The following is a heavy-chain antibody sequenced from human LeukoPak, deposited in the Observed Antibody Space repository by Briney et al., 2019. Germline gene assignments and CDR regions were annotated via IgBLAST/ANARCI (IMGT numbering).Heavy chain of an antibody. CDR1: GFTFSSYW. J-gene: IGHJ5*02. CDR2: IEQDGSEK. Sequence: GGSLRLSCAASGFTFSSYWMSWVRQAPGKGLEWVANIEQDGSEKYYVDSVKGRFTISRDNAKNSLYLEMNSLRAEDTAVYYCARDQVTGTTNWFDPWGQGTLVTVSS. CDR3: ARDQVTGTTNWFDP. D-gene: IGHD1-7*01. V-gene: IGHV3-7*01.